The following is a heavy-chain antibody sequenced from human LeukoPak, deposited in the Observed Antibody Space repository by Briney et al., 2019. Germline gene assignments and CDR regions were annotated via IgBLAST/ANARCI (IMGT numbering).Heavy chain of an antibody. CDR2: IYHSGSN. J-gene: IGHJ3*02. CDR3: VTSIALAGWGAFDT. Sequence: SETLPLTCTVSGDSISYGHWWSWVRQPPGKGLEWIGEIYHSGSNNCNSALKSRLTLSIDNSKNQFSLNLSSVTAADTAVYYCVTSIALAGWGAFDTWGQGTMVTVPA. V-gene: IGHV4-4*02. CDR1: GDSISYGHW. D-gene: IGHD6-19*01.